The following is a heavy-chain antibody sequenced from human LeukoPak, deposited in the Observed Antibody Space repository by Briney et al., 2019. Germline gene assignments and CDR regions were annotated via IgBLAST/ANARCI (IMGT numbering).Heavy chain of an antibody. CDR1: GGSISSGGYY. CDR2: IYYSGST. V-gene: IGHV4-31*03. CDR3: ARGQVGATWSDY. J-gene: IGHJ4*02. D-gene: IGHD1-26*01. Sequence: PSETLSLTCTVSGGSISSGGYYWSWIRQHPGKGLEWIGYIYYSGSTYYNPSLKSRVTISVDTSKNQFSLKLSSVTAADTAVYYCARGQVGATWSDYWGQGTLVTVSS.